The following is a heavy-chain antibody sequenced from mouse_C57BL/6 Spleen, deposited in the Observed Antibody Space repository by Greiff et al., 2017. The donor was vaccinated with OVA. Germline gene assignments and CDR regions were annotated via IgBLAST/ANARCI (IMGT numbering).Heavy chain of an antibody. Sequence: QVQLQQPGAELVKPGASVKLSCKASGYTFTSYWMHWVKQRPGQGLEWIGMIHPSSGSTNYNEKFKSKATLTVDKSSSTAYMQLSSLTSEDSAVYYCARSGDYDSFAYWGQGTLVTVSA. V-gene: IGHV1-64*01. J-gene: IGHJ3*01. CDR2: IHPSSGST. CDR3: ARSGDYDSFAY. D-gene: IGHD2-4*01. CDR1: GYTFTSYW.